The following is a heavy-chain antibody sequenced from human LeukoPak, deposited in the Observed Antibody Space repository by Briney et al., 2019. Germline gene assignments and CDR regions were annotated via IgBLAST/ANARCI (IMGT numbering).Heavy chain of an antibody. CDR2: INQDGSEK. V-gene: IGHV3-7*01. CDR3: ARDTPLTAAYYYYYMDV. J-gene: IGHJ6*03. Sequence: GGSLRLSCAASGFTFSRHWMSWVRQASGKGLEWVANINQDGSEKHYVDSVKGRFTISRDNAKNSLYLQMNSLSAEDTAVYYCARDTPLTAAYYYYYMDVWGKGTTVTVSS. D-gene: IGHD2-2*01. CDR1: GFTFSRHW.